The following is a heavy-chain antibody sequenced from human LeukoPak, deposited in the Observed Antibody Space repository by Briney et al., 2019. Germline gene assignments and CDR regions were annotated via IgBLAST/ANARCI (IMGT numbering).Heavy chain of an antibody. D-gene: IGHD3-10*01. CDR1: GFTFSSYA. CDR2: ISYDGSNK. J-gene: IGHJ4*02. CDR3: ARERRGSFDY. Sequence: GRSLRLFCAASGFTFSSYAMLWVRQATGKGLEGVAVISYDGSNKYYADSVKGRFTISRDNSNNTLYLQMNRLRAEDTAVYYCARERRGSFDYWGQGTLVTVSS. V-gene: IGHV3-30*04.